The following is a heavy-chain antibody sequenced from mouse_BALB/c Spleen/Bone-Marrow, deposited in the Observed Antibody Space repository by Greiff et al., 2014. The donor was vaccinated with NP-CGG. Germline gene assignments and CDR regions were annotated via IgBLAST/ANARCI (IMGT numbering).Heavy chain of an antibody. Sequence: EVKLMESGGGLVQPGGSLRLSCATSGFTFTDYYMNWVRQPPGKALEWLGFIRNKANGYTTEYSASVKGRFTISRDNSQNILYLQMNTLRAEDSATHYCARDKGRVFFDYWGQGTTLTVSS. CDR1: GFTFTDYY. CDR2: IRNKANGYTT. J-gene: IGHJ2*01. V-gene: IGHV7-3*02. CDR3: ARDKGRVFFDY.